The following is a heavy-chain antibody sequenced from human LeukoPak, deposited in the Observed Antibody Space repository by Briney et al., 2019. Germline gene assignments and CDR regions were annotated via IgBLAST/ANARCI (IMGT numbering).Heavy chain of an antibody. J-gene: IGHJ4*02. D-gene: IGHD3-22*01. CDR3: ASTPSTYYYDSSGSRFDY. CDR2: ISAYNGNT. Sequence: ASVKVSCKASGYTFTSYGISWVRQAPGQGLEWMGWISAYNGNTNYAQKLQGRVTMTTDTSTSTAYMELRSLRSDDTAVYYCASTPSTYYYDSSGSRFDYWGQGTLVTVSS. CDR1: GYTFTSYG. V-gene: IGHV1-18*01.